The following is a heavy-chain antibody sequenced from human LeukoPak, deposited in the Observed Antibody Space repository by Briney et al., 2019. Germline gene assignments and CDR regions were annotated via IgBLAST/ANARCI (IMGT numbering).Heavy chain of an antibody. D-gene: IGHD5-24*01. V-gene: IGHV3-30-3*01. CDR1: GFTFSSYA. Sequence: QPGGSLRLSCAASGFTFSSYAMHWVRQAPGKGLEWVAVISYDGSNKYYADSVKGRFTISRDNSKNTLYLQMNSLRAEDTAVYYCARDRWLQFGPFDYWGQGTLVTVSS. CDR3: ARDRWLQFGPFDY. J-gene: IGHJ4*02. CDR2: ISYDGSNK.